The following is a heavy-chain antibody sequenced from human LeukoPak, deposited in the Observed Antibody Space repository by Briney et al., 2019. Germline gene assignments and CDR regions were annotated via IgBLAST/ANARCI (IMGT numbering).Heavy chain of an antibody. CDR2: INHSGST. V-gene: IGHV4-34*01. Sequence: SETLSLTCAVYGGSFSGYYWSWIRQPPGKGLEWIGEINHSGSTNYNPSLKSRVTISVDTSKNQFSLKLSSVTAADTAVYYCARDGSYSGYWGQGTLVTVSS. CDR1: GGSFSGYY. CDR3: ARDGSYSGY. J-gene: IGHJ4*02. D-gene: IGHD1-26*01.